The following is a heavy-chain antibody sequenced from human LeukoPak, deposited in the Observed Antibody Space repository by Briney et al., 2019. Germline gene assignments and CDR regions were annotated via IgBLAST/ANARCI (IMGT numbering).Heavy chain of an antibody. CDR2: ISPSGSYT. Sequence: PGGSLRLYCAGSGFTFSDFYMNWIRQAPGKGLEWLAYISPSGSYTTYADSVKGRFVISRDNTKNSVSLHMNTLTADDTAVYFCASDQVSGVFDYWGQGARVTVSS. CDR3: ASDQVSGVFDY. V-gene: IGHV3-11*05. J-gene: IGHJ4*02. CDR1: GFTFSDFY. D-gene: IGHD5/OR15-5a*01.